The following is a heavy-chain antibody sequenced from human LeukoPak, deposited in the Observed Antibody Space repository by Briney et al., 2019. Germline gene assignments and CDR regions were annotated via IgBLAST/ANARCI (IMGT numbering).Heavy chain of an antibody. Sequence: GGSLRLSCAASGFTFSNYAMTWVRQAPGQGLEWVSTITNGAAGTFYADSVKGRFTISGDNSKNTLYLQMNSLRAEDTAVYYCAKESGYYGSGRDYWGQGTLVTVSS. CDR2: ITNGAAGT. D-gene: IGHD3-10*01. J-gene: IGHJ4*02. CDR1: GFTFSNYA. V-gene: IGHV3-23*01. CDR3: AKESGYYGSGRDY.